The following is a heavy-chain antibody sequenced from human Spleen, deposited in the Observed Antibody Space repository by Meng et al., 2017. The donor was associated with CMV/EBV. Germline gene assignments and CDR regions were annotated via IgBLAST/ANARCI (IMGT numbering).Heavy chain of an antibody. V-gene: IGHV4-61*01. CDR1: VSSGSHY. D-gene: IGHD5-18*01. CDR2: IYYTGST. Sequence: VSSGSHYWSWIRQPPGKGLEWIGFIYYTGSTTYNSSLESRVTISLDTSKNQFPLSLTSVTAADTAVYYCARSIQLWRRAFDYWGQGVLVTVSS. J-gene: IGHJ4*02. CDR3: ARSIQLWRRAFDY.